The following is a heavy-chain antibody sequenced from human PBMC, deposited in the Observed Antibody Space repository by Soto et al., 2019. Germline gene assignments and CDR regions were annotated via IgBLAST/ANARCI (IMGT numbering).Heavy chain of an antibody. Sequence: SETLSLTCAVYGGSFSGYYWSWIRQPPGKGLEWIGETNHSGSTNYNPSLKSRVTISVDTSKNQFSLKLSSVTAADTAVYYCEREYCSSTSCSYYYYYGMDVWGQGTTVTVSS. CDR2: TNHSGST. J-gene: IGHJ6*02. D-gene: IGHD2-2*01. V-gene: IGHV4-34*01. CDR3: EREYCSSTSCSYYYYYGMDV. CDR1: GGSFSGYY.